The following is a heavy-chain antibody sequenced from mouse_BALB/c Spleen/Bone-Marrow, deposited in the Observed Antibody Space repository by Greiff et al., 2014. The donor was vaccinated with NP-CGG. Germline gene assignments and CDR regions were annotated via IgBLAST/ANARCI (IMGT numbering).Heavy chain of an antibody. D-gene: IGHD2-4*01. J-gene: IGHJ3*01. CDR1: GFTFSSYD. Sequence: EVKVVESGGDLVRPGGSLKLSCAASGFTFSSYDMSWVRQTPDKRLEWVATIGSGGSYTYYPDSVKGRFTISRDNAKNTLYLQMSSLKSEDTAMYYCSRLSYDYDGAWFAYWGQGTLVTVSA. CDR2: IGSGGSYT. CDR3: SRLSYDYDGAWFAY. V-gene: IGHV5-6*01.